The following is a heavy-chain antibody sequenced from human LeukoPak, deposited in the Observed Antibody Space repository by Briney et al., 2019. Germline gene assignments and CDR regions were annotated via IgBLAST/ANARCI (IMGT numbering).Heavy chain of an antibody. V-gene: IGHV3-72*01. J-gene: IGHJ4*02. CDR1: GXTFSDHY. D-gene: IGHD1-26*01. Sequence: GGSLRLSCAASGXTFSDHYMDWVRQAPGKGLEWVGRTRNKANSYSTAYAASVRDRFTISRDVSENSLYLQMSSLKTEDTAVYYCARLNRIGGTYFFDYWGQGTLVTVSS. CDR3: ARLNRIGGTYFFDY. CDR2: TRNKANSYST.